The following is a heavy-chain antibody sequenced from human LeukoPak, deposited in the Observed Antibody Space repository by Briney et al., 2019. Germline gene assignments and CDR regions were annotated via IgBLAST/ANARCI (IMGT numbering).Heavy chain of an antibody. D-gene: IGHD4-17*01. CDR2: IYYSGSI. Sequence: SETLSLTCTVSGGSITSGDYYWSWIRQPPGKGLEWIGYIYYSGSIFYKPSLKSRVTIAVDTSKNHFSLKLSSVTAADTAVYYCAGWSPTTVTQANWYFDLWGRGTLVTVSS. CDR1: GGSITSGDYY. V-gene: IGHV4-30-4*01. J-gene: IGHJ2*01. CDR3: AGWSPTTVTQANWYFDL.